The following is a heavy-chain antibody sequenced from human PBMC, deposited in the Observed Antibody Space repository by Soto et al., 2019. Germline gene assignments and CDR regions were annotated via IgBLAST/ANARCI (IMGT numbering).Heavy chain of an antibody. D-gene: IGHD2-2*01. CDR3: ARDEVVLVPVCYYYGTDV. V-gene: IGHV1-18*01. J-gene: IGHJ6*02. CDR1: GYTFTSYG. CDR2: ISAYNGNT. Sequence: ASVKVSCKASGYTFTSYGISWVRQAPGQGLEWMGWISAYNGNTNYAQKLQGRVTMTTDTSTSTAYMELRSLRSDDTAVYYCARDEVVLVPVCYYYGTDVWGQGTTVTVSS.